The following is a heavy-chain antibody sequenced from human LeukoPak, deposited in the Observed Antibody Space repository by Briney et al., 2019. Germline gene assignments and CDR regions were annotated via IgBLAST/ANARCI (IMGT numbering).Heavy chain of an antibody. CDR3: ARAECSSTSCYDYHYYMDV. D-gene: IGHD2-2*01. J-gene: IGHJ6*03. CDR1: GFTFSNYA. V-gene: IGHV3-23*01. Sequence: GGSLRLSCAASGFTFSNYAMSWVRQAPGKGLEWVSAISDNGGSTYYADSVKGRFTISRDNSKNTLYLQMNSLRAEDTAVYYCARAECSSTSCYDYHYYMDVWGKGTTVTVSS. CDR2: ISDNGGST.